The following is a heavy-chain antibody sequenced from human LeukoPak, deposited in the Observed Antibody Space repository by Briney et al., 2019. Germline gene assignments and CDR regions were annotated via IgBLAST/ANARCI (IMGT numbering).Heavy chain of an antibody. D-gene: IGHD3-9*01. CDR1: GVTFSRHA. CDR2: ISSNGGST. Sequence: GGSLRLSCSASGVTFSRHAMHWVRQAPGKGLEYVSVISSNGGSTDYADSVKGRFTISRDNSKNTLYLQMNSLRAEDTAVYYCAKLGSSVVYYDILTGDFGYWGQGTLVTVSS. CDR3: AKLGSSVVYYDILTGDFGY. J-gene: IGHJ4*02. V-gene: IGHV3-64*04.